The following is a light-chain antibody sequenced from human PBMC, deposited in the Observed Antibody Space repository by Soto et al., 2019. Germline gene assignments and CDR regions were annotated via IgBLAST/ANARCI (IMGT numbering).Light chain of an antibody. CDR2: AAS. CDR3: QHADSFPLIT. CDR1: EDISTW. J-gene: IGKJ5*01. Sequence: DIQMTQSPSSVSASVGDRVTITCRSSEDISTWLAWYQQKPAKAPKLLIYAASSLQSGVPSRFSGSGSGTDFTLTISSLQPEDFATYYCQHADSFPLITFGQGTRLEI. V-gene: IGKV1-12*01.